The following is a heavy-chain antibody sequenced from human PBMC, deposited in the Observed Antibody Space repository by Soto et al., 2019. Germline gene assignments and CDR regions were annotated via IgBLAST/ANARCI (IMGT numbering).Heavy chain of an antibody. CDR2: ISHSGST. D-gene: IGHD4-17*01. J-gene: IGHJ3*02. CDR3: ARGGYGEYWVYTFDI. V-gene: IGHV4-34*01. CDR1: GGSFSGYY. Sequence: QVQLQQWGAGLLKPSETLSLTCAVYGGSFSGYYWSWIRQPPGKGLEWIGEISHSGSTNYNPSLKSRVPRSVGTSKNQFSLKLSSVTAADTAVYYCARGGYGEYWVYTFDIWGQGTMVTVSS.